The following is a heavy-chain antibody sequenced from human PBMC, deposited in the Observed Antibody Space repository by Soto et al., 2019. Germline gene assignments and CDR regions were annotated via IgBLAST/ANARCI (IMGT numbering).Heavy chain of an antibody. Sequence: PSETLSLTCTVSGGSISSSSYYWGWIRQPPGKGLEWIGSIYYSGSTYYNPSLKSRVTISVDTSKNQFSLKLSSVTAADTAVYYCARLWFGELLVGFDPWGQGTLVTVSS. CDR3: ARLWFGELLVGFDP. CDR1: GGSISSSSYY. V-gene: IGHV4-39*01. CDR2: IYYSGST. D-gene: IGHD3-10*01. J-gene: IGHJ5*02.